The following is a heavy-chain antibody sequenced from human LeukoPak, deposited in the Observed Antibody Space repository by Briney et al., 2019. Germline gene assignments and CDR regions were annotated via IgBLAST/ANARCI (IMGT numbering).Heavy chain of an antibody. Sequence: PSDTLSLTCAVYGESLNYYYWSWIRQSPEKGLEWIGEVFDGKTTNYNPSLKSRVTISAVTSSNQFSLNLKSVTAADTAVYYCASGAWATRLQYWDQGTLVIVSS. CDR2: VFDGKTT. V-gene: IGHV4-34*12. D-gene: IGHD5-12*01. CDR3: ASGAWATRLQY. CDR1: GESLNYYY. J-gene: IGHJ4*01.